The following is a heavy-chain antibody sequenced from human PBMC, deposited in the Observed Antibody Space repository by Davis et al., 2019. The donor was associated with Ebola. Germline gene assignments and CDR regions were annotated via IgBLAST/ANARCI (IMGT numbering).Heavy chain of an antibody. V-gene: IGHV3-30-3*01. CDR1: GFTFKNYV. D-gene: IGHD2-15*01. J-gene: IGHJ4*02. CDR3: SRDLGYCSGGFCHGFDH. Sequence: GGSLRLSCVASGFTFKNYVMHWVRQAPGKGLQWMAAISHDGTKNYYADSVKGRFIISRDNSKNTLYLEMNSLRVDDTAVYFCSRDLGYCSGGFCHGFDHWGQGTLVTVSS. CDR2: ISHDGTKN.